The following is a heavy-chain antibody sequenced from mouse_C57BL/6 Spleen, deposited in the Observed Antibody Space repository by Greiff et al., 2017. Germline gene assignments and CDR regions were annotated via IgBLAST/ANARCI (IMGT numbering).Heavy chain of an antibody. CDR1: GYTFTDYY. J-gene: IGHJ2*01. D-gene: IGHD1-3*01. CDR2: IYPGSGNT. Sequence: VQLQQSGAELVRPGASVKLSCKASGYTFTDYYINWVKQRPGQGLEWIARIYPGSGNTYYNEKFKGKATLTAEKSSSTAYMQLSSLTSEDSAVYFCARWKSNYIDYWGQGTTLTVSS. V-gene: IGHV1-76*01. CDR3: ARWKSNYIDY.